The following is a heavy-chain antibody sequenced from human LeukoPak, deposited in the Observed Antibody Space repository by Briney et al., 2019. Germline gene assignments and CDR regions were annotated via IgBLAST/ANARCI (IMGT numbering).Heavy chain of an antibody. CDR2: INSDGSIT. D-gene: IGHD3-3*01. CDR1: GFTFTTYW. J-gene: IGHJ6*02. V-gene: IGHV3-74*01. Sequence: GGSLRLSCAASGFTFTTYWMHWVRQAPGKGLVWVSHINSDGSITSYADSVKGRFTISRDNSKNTLYLQLNSLRAEDTAVYYCAKPQMGDFWSASYDSYYYGMDDWGQGTTVTVSS. CDR3: AKPQMGDFWSASYDSYYYGMDD.